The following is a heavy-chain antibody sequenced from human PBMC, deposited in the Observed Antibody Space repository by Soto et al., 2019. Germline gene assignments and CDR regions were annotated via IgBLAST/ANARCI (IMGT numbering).Heavy chain of an antibody. CDR2: ITDTGGDA. V-gene: IGHV3-23*01. CDR1: GLTFGSRA. D-gene: IGHD3-10*01. J-gene: IGHJ4*02. CDR3: ARGSTDSYPGSRIFDF. Sequence: GGSLRLSCVASGLTFGSRAMTWVRQAPGEGLQGVSTITDTGGDAKYADSVRGRFVISRDNSKKTLYLQMTSLTAEDSAMYYCARGSTDSYPGSRIFDFWGRGTLVTVSS.